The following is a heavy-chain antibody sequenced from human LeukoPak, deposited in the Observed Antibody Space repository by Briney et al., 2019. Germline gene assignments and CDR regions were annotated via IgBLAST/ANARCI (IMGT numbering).Heavy chain of an antibody. J-gene: IGHJ4*02. V-gene: IGHV3-66*01. CDR2: VYYGGST. D-gene: IGHD2-2*02. CDR1: GYTVSSNS. CDR3: ATDTSY. Sequence: GGSLKLSCAPSGYTVSSNSVSWIRQIPGKGLEWVSAVYYGGSTFYADSVKGRFTSSRDISKNTWNLQMNSLRAEDTAVYYCATDTSYWGQRTLVTVSS.